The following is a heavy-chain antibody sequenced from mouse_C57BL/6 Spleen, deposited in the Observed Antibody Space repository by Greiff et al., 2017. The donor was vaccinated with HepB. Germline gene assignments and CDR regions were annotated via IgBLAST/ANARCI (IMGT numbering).Heavy chain of an antibody. D-gene: IGHD1-1*01. CDR1: GYAFSSYW. V-gene: IGHV1-80*01. Sequence: QVQLQQSGAELVKPGASVKISCKASGYAFSSYWMNWVKHRPGKGLEWIGQIYPGDGDTNYNGKFKGKATLTADKSSSTAYMQLSSLTSEDSAVYFCAKDGYYGRFAYWGQGTLVTVSA. J-gene: IGHJ3*01. CDR2: IYPGDGDT. CDR3: AKDGYYGRFAY.